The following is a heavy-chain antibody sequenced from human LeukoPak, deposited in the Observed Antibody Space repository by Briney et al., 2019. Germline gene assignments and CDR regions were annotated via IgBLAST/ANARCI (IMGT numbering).Heavy chain of an antibody. J-gene: IGHJ4*02. CDR3: ARKFGGSGYYFDY. D-gene: IGHD2-15*01. CDR2: INPRGGRT. V-gene: IGHV1-46*01. CDR1: GYTFIDYY. Sequence: ASVHVSCKASGYTFIDYYIQWVRQAPGQGHEWMGTINPRGGRTRHAQRFQGRVTMTRDTSTSTLYMELSSLTSEDTAVYYCARKFGGSGYYFDYWGQGTLVTVSS.